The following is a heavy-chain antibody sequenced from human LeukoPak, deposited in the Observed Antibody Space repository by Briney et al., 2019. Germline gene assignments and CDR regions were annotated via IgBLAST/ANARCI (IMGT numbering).Heavy chain of an antibody. CDR3: ARDDSSGWYYFDY. V-gene: IGHV3-48*01. D-gene: IGHD6-19*01. CDR2: ISSSSSTI. CDR1: GGSISSSS. J-gene: IGHJ4*01. Sequence: PSETLSLTCTVSGGSISSSSYYWGWIRQPPGKGLEWVSYISSSSSTIYYADSVKGRFTISRDNAKNSLYLQMNSLRAEDTAVYYCARDDSSGWYYFDYWGQGTLVTVSS.